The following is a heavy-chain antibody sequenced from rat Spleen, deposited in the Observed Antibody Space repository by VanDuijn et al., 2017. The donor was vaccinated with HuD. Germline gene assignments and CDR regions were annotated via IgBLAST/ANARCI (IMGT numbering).Heavy chain of an antibody. CDR2: IWGNGNA. V-gene: IGHV2-13*01. J-gene: IGHJ1*01. D-gene: IGHD1-12*02. CDR3: SRHGDGGYWYFDF. CDR1: GFSLSNYG. Sequence: QVQLKESGPGLVQPSQTLSLTCTVSGFSLSNYGLIWVRQPPGKGLEWMGVIWGNGNANYNSPPKSRLSISRDTSKSQVFLKMTSLQPEDTGTYYCSRHGDGGYWYFDFWGPGTMVTVSS.